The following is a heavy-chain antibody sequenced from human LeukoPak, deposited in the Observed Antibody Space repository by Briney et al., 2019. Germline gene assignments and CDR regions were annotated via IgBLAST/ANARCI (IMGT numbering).Heavy chain of an antibody. CDR1: GASIASHSW. CDR3: ARGPPPLLYYYGSGSSSARTYYFDY. J-gene: IGHJ4*02. D-gene: IGHD3-10*01. Sequence: PSETLSLTCAVSGASIASHSWWSWVRQPPGKGLEWIGEVYHSGGANYKPSLKSRVTISVDTSKNQFSLKLSSVTAADTAVYYCARGPPPLLYYYGSGSSSARTYYFDYWGQGTLVTVSS. CDR2: VYHSGGA. V-gene: IGHV4/OR15-8*01.